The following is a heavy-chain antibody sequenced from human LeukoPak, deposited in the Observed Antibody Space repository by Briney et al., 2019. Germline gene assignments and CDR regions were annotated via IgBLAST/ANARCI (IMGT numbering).Heavy chain of an antibody. CDR2: IYYSGST. V-gene: IGHV4-39*01. CDR1: GGSISSSRDY. CDR3: ARLFARYFDY. D-gene: IGHD3-3*01. J-gene: IGHJ4*02. Sequence: PSETLSLTCTVSGGSISSSRDYWAWLRQPPGKGLEWIANIYYSGSTYYNPSLKSRVTISVDTSKNQFSLKLSSVTAADTAVYYCARLFARYFDYWGQGTLVTVSS.